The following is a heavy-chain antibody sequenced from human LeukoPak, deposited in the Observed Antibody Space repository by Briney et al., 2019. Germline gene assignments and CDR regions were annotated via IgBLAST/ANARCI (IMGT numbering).Heavy chain of an antibody. CDR3: ARDRPNILGLDP. CDR2: ISSSSSYI. J-gene: IGHJ5*02. V-gene: IGHV3-21*01. D-gene: IGHD2/OR15-2a*01. CDR1: GFTFSSYS. Sequence: PGGSLRLSCAASGFTFSSYSMNWVRQAPGKGLEWVSSISSSSSYIYYADSVKGRFTISRDNAKNSLYLQMNSLRAEDTAVYYCARDRPNILGLDPWGQGTLVTVSS.